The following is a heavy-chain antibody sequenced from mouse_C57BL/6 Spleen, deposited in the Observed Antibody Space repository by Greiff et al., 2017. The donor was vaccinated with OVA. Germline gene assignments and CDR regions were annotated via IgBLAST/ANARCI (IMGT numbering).Heavy chain of an antibody. CDR2: IYPSDSET. CDR3: ARSVYGGSSWDVDG. D-gene: IGHD1-1*01. CDR1: GYTFTSYW. Sequence: QVQLKQPGAELVRPGSSVKLSCKASGYTFTSYWMDWVEQRPGQGLEWIGNIYPSDSETHYNQKFKDKATLTVDKSSSAAFMQLSSLTSEDSAVYYCARSVYGGSSWDVDGWGTGTTVTVAS. J-gene: IGHJ1*03. V-gene: IGHV1-61*01.